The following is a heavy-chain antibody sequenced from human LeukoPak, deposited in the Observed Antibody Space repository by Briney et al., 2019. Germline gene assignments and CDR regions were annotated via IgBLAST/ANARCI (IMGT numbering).Heavy chain of an antibody. Sequence: GASVKVSCKASGGTFSSYAISWVRQAPGQGLEWMGRIIPILGIANYAQKFQGRVTITADKSTSTAYMELSSLRSEDTAVYYCARLRAQPQDYYGMDVWGQGTTVTVPS. V-gene: IGHV1-69*04. CDR1: GGTFSSYA. D-gene: IGHD3-10*01. CDR3: ARLRAQPQDYYGMDV. J-gene: IGHJ6*02. CDR2: IIPILGIA.